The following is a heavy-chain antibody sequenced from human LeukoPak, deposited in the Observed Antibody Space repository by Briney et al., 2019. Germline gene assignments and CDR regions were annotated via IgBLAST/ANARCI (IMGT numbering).Heavy chain of an antibody. V-gene: IGHV3-7*01. CDR2: IQSDGSVQ. D-gene: IGHD6-19*01. CDR1: GFIFSSYW. CDR3: ARIPRGSGWSFLDF. J-gene: IGHJ4*02. Sequence: GGSLRLSCAASGFIFSSYWMSWVRQAPGKGLEWVANIQSDGSVQQYVDSVKGRLTISRDNAKNSLYLQMNSLRAEDTAVYYCARIPRGSGWSFLDFWGQGTLVTVTS.